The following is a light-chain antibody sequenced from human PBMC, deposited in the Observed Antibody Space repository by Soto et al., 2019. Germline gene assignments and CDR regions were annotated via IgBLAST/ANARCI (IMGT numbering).Light chain of an antibody. CDR3: LQYNNYPRT. J-gene: IGKJ1*01. V-gene: IGKV1-17*01. Sequence: DIQLTQSPSSLSASVGDRVSFTCRASQGIRNDLAWYQQKAGKAPRRMMYGASSLQSGVPSRFSGSGSGTDFTLTIDSLQPEYFAVYYCLQYNNYPRTFGQGPKV. CDR2: GAS. CDR1: QGIRND.